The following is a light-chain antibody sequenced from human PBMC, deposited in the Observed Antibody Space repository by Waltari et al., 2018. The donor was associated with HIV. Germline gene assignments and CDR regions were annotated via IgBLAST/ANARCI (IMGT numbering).Light chain of an antibody. J-gene: IGLJ3*02. CDR2: DDS. CDR3: QVWHAKSDHWV. V-gene: IGLV3-21*03. CDR1: NLDTKG. Sequence: YVLTQPPSVSVAPGKTARITCGGNNLDTKGVHWYPQVPGQAPRLVMYDDSDRPSGVPARFSGSNSGNTATLTISRVEVGDEADYYCQVWHAKSDHWVFGGGTRLAVL.